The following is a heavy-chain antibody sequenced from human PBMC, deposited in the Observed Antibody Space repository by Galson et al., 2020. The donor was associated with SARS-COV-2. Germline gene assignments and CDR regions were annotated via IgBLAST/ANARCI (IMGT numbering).Heavy chain of an antibody. CDR1: GLTFTKYT. J-gene: IGHJ2*01. CDR2: MSSSGSPI. D-gene: IGHD1-26*01. V-gene: IGHV3-21*01. Sequence: GGSLRLSCAASGLTFTKYTMNWVRQAPGKGPEWLSSMSSSGSPIYYAASVRGRFTISRDNAGNSLYLQVDSLRPEDTAVYYCARAVGGAVVYYWYFDLWGRGTLVTVSS. CDR3: ARAVGGAVVYYWYFDL.